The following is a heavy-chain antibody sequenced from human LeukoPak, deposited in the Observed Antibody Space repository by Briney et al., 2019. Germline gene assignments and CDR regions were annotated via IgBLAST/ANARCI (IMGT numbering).Heavy chain of an antibody. CDR3: ARGEQWLAMYFDY. Sequence: ASVKVSCKASGYTFTGYYVHWVRQAPGQGLEWMAWINPNSGGTNYAQKFQGRVTMTRDTSISTAYMELSRLRSDDTAVYYCARGEQWLAMYFDYWGQGTLVTVSS. J-gene: IGHJ4*02. D-gene: IGHD6-19*01. CDR2: INPNSGGT. V-gene: IGHV1-2*02. CDR1: GYTFTGYY.